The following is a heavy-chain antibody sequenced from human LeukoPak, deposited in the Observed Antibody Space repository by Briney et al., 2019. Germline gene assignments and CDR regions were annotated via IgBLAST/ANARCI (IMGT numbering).Heavy chain of an antibody. CDR2: IYYSWST. D-gene: IGHD3-22*01. CDR3: ARDAFFNYYDSSGYYYDAFDI. J-gene: IGHJ3*02. V-gene: IGHV4-59*01. Sequence: SETLSLTCTVSGGSISSYYWSGIRQPPGKGLEWIGYIYYSWSTNYNPSLKSRVTISVDTSKNQFSLKLSSVTAADTAVYYCARDAFFNYYDSSGYYYDAFDIWGQGTMVTVSS. CDR1: GGSISSYY.